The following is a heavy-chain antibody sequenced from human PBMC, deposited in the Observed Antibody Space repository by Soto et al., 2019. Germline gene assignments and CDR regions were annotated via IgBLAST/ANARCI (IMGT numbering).Heavy chain of an antibody. D-gene: IGHD3-16*01. CDR2: ISSSSAYI. Sequence: DVQLVESGGGLVKPGGSLRLSCAASGFTFSSSTLNWVRQAPGKGLEWVSSISSSSAYIYYADSVKGRFTISRDNAKNSLYLQMNSLRAEDTAVYYCARNYGAFDMWGQGTRVTVSS. V-gene: IGHV3-21*01. CDR1: GFTFSSST. CDR3: ARNYGAFDM. J-gene: IGHJ3*02.